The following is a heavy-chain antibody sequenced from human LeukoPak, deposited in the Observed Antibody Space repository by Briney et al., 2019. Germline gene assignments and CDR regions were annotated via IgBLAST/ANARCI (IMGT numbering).Heavy chain of an antibody. CDR2: ISGSGGST. D-gene: IGHD4-23*01. Sequence: PGGSLRLSCAASGFTFSSYAMSWVRQAPGKGLEWVSAISGSGGSTYYADSVKGRFTISRDNSKNTLYLQMNSLRAEDTAVYYCAMAMVVTRDAFDIWGQGTMVTVSS. J-gene: IGHJ3*02. CDR3: AMAMVVTRDAFDI. V-gene: IGHV3-23*01. CDR1: GFTFSSYA.